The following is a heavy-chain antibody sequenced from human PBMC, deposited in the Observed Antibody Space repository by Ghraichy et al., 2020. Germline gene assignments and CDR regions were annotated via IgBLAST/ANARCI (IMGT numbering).Heavy chain of an antibody. CDR3: ARGGILTGPYYFDY. Sequence: SETLSLTCTVSGGSISSYYWSWIRQPPGKGLEWIGYIYYSGSTNYNPSLKSRVTISVDTSKNQFSLKLSSVTAANTAVYYCARGGILTGPYYFDYWGQGTLVTVSS. V-gene: IGHV4-59*01. D-gene: IGHD3-9*01. J-gene: IGHJ4*02. CDR1: GGSISSYY. CDR2: IYYSGST.